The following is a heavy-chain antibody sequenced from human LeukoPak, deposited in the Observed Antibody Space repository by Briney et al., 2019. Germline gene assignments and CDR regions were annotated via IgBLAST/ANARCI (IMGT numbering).Heavy chain of an antibody. V-gene: IGHV3-48*03. CDR3: ARYRADAGSYDALDI. J-gene: IGHJ3*02. CDR2: ITSGGDII. D-gene: IGHD3-10*01. CDR1: GFTFSNYE. Sequence: QPGGSLRLSCAASGFTFSNYEMNWVRQAPGKGLDWVSYITSGGDIIYYADSVKGRFTISRDNAKNLVYLQMNSLRAEDTAVYYCARYRADAGSYDALDIWGQGTMVTVSS.